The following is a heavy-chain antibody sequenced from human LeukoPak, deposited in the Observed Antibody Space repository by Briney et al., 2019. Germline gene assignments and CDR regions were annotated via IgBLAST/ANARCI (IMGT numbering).Heavy chain of an antibody. CDR2: INNDGGSI. CDR3: ARVGTNWYFDL. V-gene: IGHV3-74*01. J-gene: IGHJ2*01. Sequence: GGSLRLSCAASGFTLSNYWMHWVRQGPGKGLVWVSHINNDGGSITYADSVKGRFTISRDNAKNTVFLQMNSLRAEDTAVYYCARVGTNWYFDLWGRGALVTVSS. D-gene: IGHD3-10*01. CDR1: GFTLSNYW.